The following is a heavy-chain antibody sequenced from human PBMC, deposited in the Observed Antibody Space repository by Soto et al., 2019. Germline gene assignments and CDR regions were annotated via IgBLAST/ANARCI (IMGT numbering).Heavy chain of an antibody. J-gene: IGHJ6*02. D-gene: IGHD3-3*01. CDR1: GFTFSSYA. V-gene: IGHV3-30-3*01. CDR2: ISYDGSNK. CDR3: ARGVVSGYYYYYGMDV. Sequence: QVQLVESGGGVVQPGRSLRLSCAASGFTFSSYAMHWVRQAPGKGLEWVAVISYDGSNKYYADSVKGRFTISRDNSKNTLYLQMNSLRAEDTAVYYCARGVVSGYYYYYGMDVWGQGTTVTVSS.